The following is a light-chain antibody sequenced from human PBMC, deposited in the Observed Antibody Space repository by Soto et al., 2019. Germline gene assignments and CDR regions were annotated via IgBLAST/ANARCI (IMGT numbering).Light chain of an antibody. CDR3: TSSTSGSLYV. CDR2: NVS. Sequence: QSVLTQAASVSGSPGQSITISCTGTSSDVGGYNYVSWYQQFPGKVPKLLIYNVSNRPSGVSNRFSGSKSGNTASLTISGLQAEDEADYFCTSSTSGSLYVFGTGTQVTV. J-gene: IGLJ1*01. CDR1: SSDVGGYNY. V-gene: IGLV2-14*01.